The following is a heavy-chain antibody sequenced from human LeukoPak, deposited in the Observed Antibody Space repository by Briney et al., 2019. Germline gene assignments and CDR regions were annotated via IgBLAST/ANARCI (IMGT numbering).Heavy chain of an antibody. Sequence: GGSLRLSCAASGFTFSGYWMSWVRQAPGRGLEWVANINEDGSEKYYVDSVKGRSTISRDNAENSLDLQMNSLRAEDTAVYYCARTYGSGSFDYWGQGTLVTISA. J-gene: IGHJ4*02. V-gene: IGHV3-7*05. D-gene: IGHD3-10*01. CDR1: GFTFSGYW. CDR3: ARTYGSGSFDY. CDR2: INEDGSEK.